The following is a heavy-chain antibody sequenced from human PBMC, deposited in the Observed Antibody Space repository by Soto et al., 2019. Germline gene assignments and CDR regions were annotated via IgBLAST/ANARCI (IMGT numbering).Heavy chain of an antibody. J-gene: IGHJ5*02. CDR1: GFTFSSYA. CDR3: ARDFRPGLIVPTKSGFDP. Sequence: PGGSLRLSCAASGFTFSSYAMHWVRQAPGKGLEWVLTTSNGGNTEFAESVRGRFTVFRDNSKNTIYLQMSSLRAEDSAIYFCARDFRPGLIVPTKSGFDPWGQGTPVTVSS. D-gene: IGHD2-15*01. V-gene: IGHV3-23*01. CDR2: TSNGGNT.